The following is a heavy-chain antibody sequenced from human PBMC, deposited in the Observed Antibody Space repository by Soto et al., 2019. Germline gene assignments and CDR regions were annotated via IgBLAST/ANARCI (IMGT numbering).Heavy chain of an antibody. CDR2: INPNSGGT. V-gene: IGHV1-2*02. Sequence: QVPLVQSGAEVKKLGASVKVSCKASGYTFIGYYMHWVRQAPGQGLEWMGWINPNSGGTNYAQKFQGRVTMTRDTSINTAYMELSRLTSDDTAVYYCAREEVTTRNSGGMDVWGQGTTVTVSS. CDR1: GYTFIGYY. D-gene: IGHD1-7*01. J-gene: IGHJ6*02. CDR3: AREEVTTRNSGGMDV.